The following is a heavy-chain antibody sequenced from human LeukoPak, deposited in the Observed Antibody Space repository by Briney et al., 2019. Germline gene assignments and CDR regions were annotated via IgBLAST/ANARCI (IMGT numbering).Heavy chain of an antibody. D-gene: IGHD3-22*01. V-gene: IGHV1-2*02. CDR3: ARVYPDSSGYYFGY. CDR1: VFSFIFSS. CDR2: INPNNGGT. Sequence: GASVKVSCKASVFSFIFSSTHWVRRAPGQGLEWMGWINPNNGGTDCAQKFQGRVTMTRDTSISTAYMELSRLISDDTAVYYCARVYPDSSGYYFGYWGQGTLVTVSS. J-gene: IGHJ4*02.